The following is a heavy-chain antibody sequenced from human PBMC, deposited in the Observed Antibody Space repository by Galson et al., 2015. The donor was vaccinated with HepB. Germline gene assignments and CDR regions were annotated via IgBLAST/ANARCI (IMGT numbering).Heavy chain of an antibody. D-gene: IGHD3-3*01. CDR3: ARTRITSFGVDTFDI. CDR2: ITSSGSTI. J-gene: IGHJ3*02. Sequence: SLRLSCAVSGFTFSSYQMNWVRQAPGKGLEWVSYITSSGSTIYYADSVKGRFTVSRDNAKNSLYLHMNSLRAEDTAIYYCARTRITSFGVDTFDIWGQGTLVTVSS. CDR1: GFTFSSYQ. V-gene: IGHV3-48*03.